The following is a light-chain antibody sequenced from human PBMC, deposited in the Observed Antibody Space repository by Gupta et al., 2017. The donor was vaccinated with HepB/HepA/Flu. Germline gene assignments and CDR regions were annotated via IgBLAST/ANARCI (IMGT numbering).Light chain of an antibody. J-gene: IGKJ4*01. CDR3: QQYGPSVT. Sequence: ETVLTQSPGTLSSSPGERATLSCRASQIVQSNYLGWYQKKPGQAPRLLIYGASSRATGIPDRFSGSGSGTDFTLTSNRLEPEDFAVYYCQQYGPSVTFGGGTKLEIK. CDR2: GAS. CDR1: QIVQSNY. V-gene: IGKV3-20*01.